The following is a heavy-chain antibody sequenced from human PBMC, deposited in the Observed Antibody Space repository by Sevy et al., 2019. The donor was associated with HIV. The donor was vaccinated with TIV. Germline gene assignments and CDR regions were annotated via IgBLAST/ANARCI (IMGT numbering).Heavy chain of an antibody. CDR2: IRSKAYGGTT. CDR1: GFTFGDYA. CDR3: TRDPAAEIGSLGENQDDY. V-gene: IGHV3-49*03. D-gene: IGHD3-16*01. J-gene: IGHJ4*02. Sequence: GGSLRFSCTASGFTFGDYAMSWFRQAPGKGLEWVGFIRSKAYGGTTEYAASVKGRFTISRDDSKSIAYLQMNSLKTEDTAVYYCTRDPAAEIGSLGENQDDYWGQGTLVTVSS.